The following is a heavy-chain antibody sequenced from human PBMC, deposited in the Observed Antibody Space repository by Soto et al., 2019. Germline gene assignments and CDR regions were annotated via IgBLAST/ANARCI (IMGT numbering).Heavy chain of an antibody. CDR2: IVVGSGNT. CDR1: GFTFSSSA. J-gene: IGHJ3*02. D-gene: IGHD3-22*01. CDR3: AAPSPAPYDSSGYYGHDAFDI. V-gene: IGHV1-58*01. Sequence: SVKVSCKASGFTFSSSAVQWVRQARGQRLEWIGWIVVGSGNTNYAQEFQERVTMTRDTSTSTAYMELSSLRSEDTAVYYCAAPSPAPYDSSGYYGHDAFDIWGQGTMVTVSS.